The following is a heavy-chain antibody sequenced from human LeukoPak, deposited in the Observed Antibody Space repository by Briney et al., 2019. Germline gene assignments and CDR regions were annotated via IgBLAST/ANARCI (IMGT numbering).Heavy chain of an antibody. CDR2: IYYSGST. Sequence: SETLSLTCTVSGGSISSYYWSWIRQPPGKGLEWIGYIYYSGSTNYNPSLKSRVTISVDTSKNQFSLKLSSVTAADTAVYYCARGWRSGYYGYYYYMDVWGKGTTVTVSS. D-gene: IGHD3-3*01. CDR1: GGSISSYY. CDR3: ARGWRSGYYGYYYYMDV. J-gene: IGHJ6*03. V-gene: IGHV4-59*01.